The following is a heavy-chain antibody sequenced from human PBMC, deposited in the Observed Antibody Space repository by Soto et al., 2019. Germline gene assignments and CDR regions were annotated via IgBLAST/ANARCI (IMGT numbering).Heavy chain of an antibody. D-gene: IGHD1-1*01. CDR2: IWPDGSDS. Sequence: EVNLAESGGGLVQPGGSLRLSCAASGFTFSSTWMSWVHQAPGKGLEWVATIWPDGSDSKYVASVKGRFTVSRDNAKSLVYLQMNSLRVEDTAVYYCATLLGSVTTFDYWGQGTLVTVSA. CDR1: GFTFSSTW. CDR3: ATLLGSVTTFDY. V-gene: IGHV3-7*01. J-gene: IGHJ4*02.